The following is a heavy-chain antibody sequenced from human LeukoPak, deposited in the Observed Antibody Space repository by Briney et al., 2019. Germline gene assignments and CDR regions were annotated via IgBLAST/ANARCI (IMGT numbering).Heavy chain of an antibody. V-gene: IGHV1-69*05. D-gene: IGHD3-22*01. J-gene: IGHJ4*02. Sequence: ASVKVSCKASGGTFSSYAISWVRQAPGQGLEWMGGIIPIFGTANYAQKFQGRVTITTDESTSTAYMELSSMRSEDTAVYYCAGDDFSSGYLVYWGQGTLVTVSS. CDR3: AGDDFSSGYLVY. CDR2: IIPIFGTA. CDR1: GGTFSSYA.